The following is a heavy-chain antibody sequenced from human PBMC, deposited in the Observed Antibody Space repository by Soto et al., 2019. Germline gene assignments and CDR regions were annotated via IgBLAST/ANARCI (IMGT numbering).Heavy chain of an antibody. CDR2: INHSGST. Sequence: QVQLQQWGAGLLKPSETLSLTCAVYGGSFSGYYWSWIRQPPGKGLEWIGEINHSGSTNYNPSLKSRVTISVDTSKNQFSLKLSSVTAADTAVYYCARGGPRYSGSYYWFDPWGQGTLVTVSS. J-gene: IGHJ5*02. V-gene: IGHV4-34*01. CDR3: ARGGPRYSGSYYWFDP. D-gene: IGHD1-26*01. CDR1: GGSFSGYY.